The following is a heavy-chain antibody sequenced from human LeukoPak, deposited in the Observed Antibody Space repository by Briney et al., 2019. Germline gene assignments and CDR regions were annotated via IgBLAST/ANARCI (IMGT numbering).Heavy chain of an antibody. D-gene: IGHD7-27*01. CDR2: IGNNGGGI. J-gene: IGHJ4*02. V-gene: IGHV3-23*01. Sequence: GGSLGLSCAASGFTFSTYTMYWVRHPPGKRLEWVSIIGNNGGGIHYADSVKGRFTISRDNFKNALYLQMNSLRVEDTAVYYCAIDPNWGTHSWGQGVLVTVSS. CDR3: AIDPNWGTHS. CDR1: GFTFSTYT.